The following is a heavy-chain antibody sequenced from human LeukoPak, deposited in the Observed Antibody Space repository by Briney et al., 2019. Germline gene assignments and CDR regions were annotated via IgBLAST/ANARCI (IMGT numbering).Heavy chain of an antibody. CDR2: ISSGSTTI. CDR3: TRATWVHWNFDL. CDR1: GFTFSSYN. V-gene: IGHV3-48*02. D-gene: IGHD1-26*01. J-gene: IGHJ2*01. Sequence: GGSLRLSCAASGFTFSSYNMNWVRQAPGKGLEWFSYISSGSTTIYYADSVKGRFTISRDNAKNSLYLQMNSLRDEDTAVYYCTRATWVHWNFDLWGRGTLVTVSS.